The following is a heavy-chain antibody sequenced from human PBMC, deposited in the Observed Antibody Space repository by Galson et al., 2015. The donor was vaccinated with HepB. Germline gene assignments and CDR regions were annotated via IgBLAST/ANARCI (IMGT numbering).Heavy chain of an antibody. D-gene: IGHD3-22*01. Sequence: SVKVSCKASGYTFTSYGISWVRQAPGQGLEWMGWISAYNGNTNYAQKLQGRVTMTTDTSTSTAYMELRSLRSDDTAVYYCARDGYYYDSSGYPDYWGQGTLVTVSS. CDR3: ARDGYYYDSSGYPDY. J-gene: IGHJ4*02. V-gene: IGHV1-18*01. CDR1: GYTFTSYG. CDR2: ISAYNGNT.